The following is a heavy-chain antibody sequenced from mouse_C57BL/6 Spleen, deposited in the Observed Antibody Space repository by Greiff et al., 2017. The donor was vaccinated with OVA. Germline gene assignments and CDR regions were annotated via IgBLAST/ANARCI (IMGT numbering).Heavy chain of an antibody. CDR3: AREWDYDYFDY. Sequence: VQLQQPGAELVKPGASVKMSCKASGYTFTSYWITWVKQRPGQGLEWIGDIYPGRCRKKEKEKFKSKATLTVDTSSSTAYMQLSSLTSDDSAVYYCAREWDYDYFDYWGQGSTLTVSS. V-gene: IGHV1-55*01. CDR2: IYPGRCRK. D-gene: IGHD2-4*01. CDR1: GYTFTSYW. J-gene: IGHJ2*01.